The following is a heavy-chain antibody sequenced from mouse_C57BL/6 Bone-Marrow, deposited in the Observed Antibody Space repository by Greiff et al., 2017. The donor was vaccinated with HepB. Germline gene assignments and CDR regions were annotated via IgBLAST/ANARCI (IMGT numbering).Heavy chain of an antibody. CDR3: ASPITTVDYYAMDY. Sequence: EVQRVESGAELVKPGASVKLSCTASGFNIKDYYMHWVKQRTEQGLEWIGRIDPEDGETKYAPKFQGKATITADTSSNTAYLQLSSLTSEDTAVYYCASPITTVDYYAMDYWGQGTSVTVSS. CDR2: IDPEDGET. V-gene: IGHV14-2*01. CDR1: GFNIKDYY. J-gene: IGHJ4*01. D-gene: IGHD1-1*01.